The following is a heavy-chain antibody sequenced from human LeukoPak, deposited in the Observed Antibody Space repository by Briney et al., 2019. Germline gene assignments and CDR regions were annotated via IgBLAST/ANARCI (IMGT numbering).Heavy chain of an antibody. CDR3: ARETVLTGYEAYSFDY. Sequence: GASVKVSCKASGYTFTSYYMHWVLQAPGQGLEWMGIINPSGGSTSYAQKFQGRVTMTRDTSTSTVYMELSSLRSEDTAVYYCARETVLTGYEAYSFDYWGQGTLVTVSS. J-gene: IGHJ4*02. CDR1: GYTFTSYY. V-gene: IGHV1-46*03. D-gene: IGHD3-9*01. CDR2: INPSGGST.